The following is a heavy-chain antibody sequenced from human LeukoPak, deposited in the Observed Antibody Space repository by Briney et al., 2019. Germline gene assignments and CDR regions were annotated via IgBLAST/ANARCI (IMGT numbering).Heavy chain of an antibody. CDR3: ARKNGYYYYMDV. Sequence: SETLSLTCTVSGYSISSGYYWGWIRQPPGKGLEWIGSIYHSGSTYYNPSLKSRVTISVDTSKNQFSLKLSSVTAADTAVYYCARKNGYYYYMDVWGKGTTVTVSS. CDR2: IYHSGST. CDR1: GYSISSGYY. J-gene: IGHJ6*03. V-gene: IGHV4-38-2*02.